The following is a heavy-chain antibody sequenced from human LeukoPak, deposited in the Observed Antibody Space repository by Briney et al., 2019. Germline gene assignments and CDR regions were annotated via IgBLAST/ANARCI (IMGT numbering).Heavy chain of an antibody. Sequence: GGSLRLSCAASGFTFTNAWMNWVRQAPGKGLEWVGRIKSKTDGGTTDYAAPVKGRFTISRDDSKNTLYLQMNSLKTEDTAVYYCTTGYSGYDYEGNYWGQGTLVTVSS. CDR2: IKSKTDGGTT. J-gene: IGHJ4*02. CDR3: TTGYSGYDYEGNY. D-gene: IGHD5-12*01. CDR1: GFTFTNAW. V-gene: IGHV3-15*07.